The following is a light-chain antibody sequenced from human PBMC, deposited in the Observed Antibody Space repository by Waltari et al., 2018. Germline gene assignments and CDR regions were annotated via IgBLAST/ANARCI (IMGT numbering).Light chain of an antibody. V-gene: IGLV3-25*03. CDR3: QSTDDSALYVA. CDR1: ALPKHY. CDR2: KDT. Sequence: SYELTQPPSVSVSPGQTARITCSGDALPKHYVFWYQKKPGQAPVLLIFKDTERPSGIPERFSGSTSGTTVTLTISGAQAEDEADYYCQSTDDSALYVAFGGGTKLTVL. J-gene: IGLJ2*01.